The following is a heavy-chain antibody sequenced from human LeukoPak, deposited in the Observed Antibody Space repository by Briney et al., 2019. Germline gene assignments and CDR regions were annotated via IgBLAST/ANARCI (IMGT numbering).Heavy chain of an antibody. CDR2: INPNSGGT. J-gene: IGHJ4*02. CDR1: GYTFTSYG. CDR3: ARSAGGYSYGFLFDY. D-gene: IGHD5-18*01. Sequence: PRASVKVSCKASGYTFTSYGISWVRQAPGQGLEWMGRINPNSGGTNYAQKFQGRVTTTRDTSISTAYMELSRLRSDDTAVYYCARSAGGYSYGFLFDYWGQGTLVTVSS. V-gene: IGHV1-2*06.